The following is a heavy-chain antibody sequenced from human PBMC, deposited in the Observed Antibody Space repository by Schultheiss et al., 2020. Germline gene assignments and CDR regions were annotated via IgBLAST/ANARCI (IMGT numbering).Heavy chain of an antibody. D-gene: IGHD6-19*01. V-gene: IGHV3-23*01. CDR2: ISDSGTYI. Sequence: GGSLRLSCAASGFTFSSYAMAWVRQAPGKGLDYVSSISDSGTYIYYADSVKGRFTISRDNSKNTLYVQMNSLRAEDTAVYYCATRQYSTGYYGMDVWGQGTTVTVSS. CDR1: GFTFSSYA. CDR3: ATRQYSTGYYGMDV. J-gene: IGHJ6*02.